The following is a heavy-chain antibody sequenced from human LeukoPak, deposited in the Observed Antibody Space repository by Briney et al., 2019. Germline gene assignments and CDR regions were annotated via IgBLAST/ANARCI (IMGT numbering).Heavy chain of an antibody. CDR2: ISFDGSEK. Sequence: GGSLRLSCVTSGFTFSSYGMHWVRQAPGKGLQWVALISFDGSEKYYADSVKGRFTISTDYSRNTLYLEMNSLRADDTAVYYCARSQLQYCSTTSCYVFDSWGQGTLVTVSS. CDR1: GFTFSSYG. D-gene: IGHD2-2*01. CDR3: ARSQLQYCSTTSCYVFDS. J-gene: IGHJ4*02. V-gene: IGHV3-30*19.